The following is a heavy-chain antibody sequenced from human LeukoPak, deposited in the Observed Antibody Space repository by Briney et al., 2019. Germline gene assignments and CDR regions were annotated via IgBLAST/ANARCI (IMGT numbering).Heavy chain of an antibody. Sequence: GGSLKLSWAASGFTFSSYGMHWVRQAPGKGLEWVAVISYDGSNKYYADSVKDRFTISRDNSKNTLYLQMNSLRAEDTAVYYCAKDHYYDSSGYYDYWGQGTLVTVSS. D-gene: IGHD3-22*01. V-gene: IGHV3-30*18. CDR2: ISYDGSNK. J-gene: IGHJ4*02. CDR3: AKDHYYDSSGYYDY. CDR1: GFTFSSYG.